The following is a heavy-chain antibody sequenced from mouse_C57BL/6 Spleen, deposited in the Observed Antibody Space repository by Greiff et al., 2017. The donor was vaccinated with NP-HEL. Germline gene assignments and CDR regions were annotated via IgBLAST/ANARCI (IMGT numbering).Heavy chain of an antibody. V-gene: IGHV1-54*01. CDR1: GYAFTNYL. J-gene: IGHJ1*03. D-gene: IGHD1-1*01. Sequence: QVQLQQSGAELVRPGTSVKVSCKASGYAFTNYLIEWVKQRPGQGLEWIGVINPGSGGTNYNEKFKGKATLTADKSSSTAYMQLSSLTSEDSAVYFCAREGSTTVVGYFDVWGTGTTVTVSS. CDR2: INPGSGGT. CDR3: AREGSTTVVGYFDV.